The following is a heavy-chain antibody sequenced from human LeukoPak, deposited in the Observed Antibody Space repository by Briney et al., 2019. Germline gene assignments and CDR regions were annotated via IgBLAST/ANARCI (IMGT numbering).Heavy chain of an antibody. Sequence: GGSLRLSCAASGFTLSSTSYGMHWVRQAPGKGLEWVAMISYDGGSTYYADSVKGRFIISRDNAKNSLYLQMNSLRAEDTGVYYCARVGRGSGDAFDIWGQGTMVSVSS. CDR3: ARVGRGSGDAFDI. CDR1: GFTLSSTSYG. J-gene: IGHJ3*02. V-gene: IGHV3-30*04. CDR2: ISYDGGST. D-gene: IGHD3-10*01.